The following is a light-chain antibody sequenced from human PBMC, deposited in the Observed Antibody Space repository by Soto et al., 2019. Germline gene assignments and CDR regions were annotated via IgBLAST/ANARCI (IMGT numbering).Light chain of an antibody. V-gene: IGLV2-14*03. J-gene: IGLJ2*01. Sequence: QSALTQPASVSGSPGQSITISCTGTSSDVGGYNYVSWYQQHPGKAPKLMIYDVSNRPSGVSNRFSGSKSGNTASLTSSGLQTEDEADYHCSSYTTSSTPVFGGGTKLTVL. CDR3: SSYTTSSTPV. CDR2: DVS. CDR1: SSDVGGYNY.